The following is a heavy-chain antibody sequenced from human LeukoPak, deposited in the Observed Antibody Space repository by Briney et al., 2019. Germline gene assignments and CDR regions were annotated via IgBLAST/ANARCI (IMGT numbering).Heavy chain of an antibody. D-gene: IGHD4-11*01. V-gene: IGHV3-33*06. Sequence: AGGSLRLSCAASQFIFSHYGMHWVRQAPGKGLQWVAVIWNDGSDKYYSDSVKGRFTVSRDNSNNMVYLQMNSLRADDSGVYYCAKDAQRGFDYSNSLQYWGRGTLVTVSS. CDR3: AKDAQRGFDYSNSLQY. CDR1: QFIFSHYG. J-gene: IGHJ4*02. CDR2: IWNDGSDK.